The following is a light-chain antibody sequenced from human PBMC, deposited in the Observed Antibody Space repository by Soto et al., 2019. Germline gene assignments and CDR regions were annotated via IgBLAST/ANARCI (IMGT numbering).Light chain of an antibody. V-gene: IGKV3-20*01. CDR3: QQYGKSIT. CDR1: QRVSGDS. CDR2: GGS. Sequence: EIVLTQSPGTLSLSPGERATLACRASQRVSGDSLAWYQQKSGQPPRLVIYGGSRATGIPDRFSGGGSGTDPSLTISSLEPEDFAVYYCQQYGKSITFGGGTKVDIK. J-gene: IGKJ4*01.